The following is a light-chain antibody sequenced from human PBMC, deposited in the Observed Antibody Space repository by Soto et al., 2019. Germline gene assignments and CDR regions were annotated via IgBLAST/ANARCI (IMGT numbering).Light chain of an antibody. J-gene: IGKJ2*01. Sequence: EIVLTQSPGTLSLSPGERATLSCRASETIGSNFLAWFQQKPGQAPRLLIYGASSRATGIPDRFSGSGSGTDLTLTISRLEPEDFAVYYCQYYGISPYTFGQGTKLEIK. V-gene: IGKV3-20*01. CDR1: ETIGSNF. CDR2: GAS. CDR3: QYYGISPYT.